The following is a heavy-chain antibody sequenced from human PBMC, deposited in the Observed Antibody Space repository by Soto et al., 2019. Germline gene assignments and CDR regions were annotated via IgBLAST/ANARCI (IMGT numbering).Heavy chain of an antibody. D-gene: IGHD3-22*01. V-gene: IGHV4-59*01. Sequence: SETLSLTCTVSGGAISTYYWSWIRQPPGKGLEWIGYIYYTGSTKYNPSLKSRVTISVDTSKNQLSLKLSSVTAADTVVYYCARIGLYDSDDYNYPDYWGQGTLVTVS. CDR1: GGAISTYY. J-gene: IGHJ4*02. CDR2: IYYTGST. CDR3: ARIGLYDSDDYNYPDY.